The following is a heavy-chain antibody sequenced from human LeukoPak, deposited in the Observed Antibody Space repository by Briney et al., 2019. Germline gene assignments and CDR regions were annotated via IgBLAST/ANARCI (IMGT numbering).Heavy chain of an antibody. CDR2: IYHSGST. D-gene: IGHD3-9*01. CDR3: XXGLNXDILTXYYXYFDY. V-gene: IGHV4-4*02. CDR1: GGSISSSNW. Sequence: SGTLSLTCAVSGGSISSSNWWSWVRQPPGKGLEWIGEIYHSGSTNYNPSLESRVTISVDKSKNQFSLKLSSVTAADTAVYYCXXGLNXDILTXYYXYFDYWGQGTLVTVSS. J-gene: IGHJ4*02.